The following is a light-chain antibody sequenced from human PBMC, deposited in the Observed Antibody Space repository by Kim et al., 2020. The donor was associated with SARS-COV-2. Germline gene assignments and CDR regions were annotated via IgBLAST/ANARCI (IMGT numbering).Light chain of an antibody. V-gene: IGKV3-15*01. CDR1: QSVSSN. J-gene: IGKJ4*01. Sequence: EIVLTQSPGTLSLSPGERATLSCRASQSVSSNLAWYQQKPGQAPRLLIYGASTRATGIPARFSGSGSGTEFILTISSLKSEDFAVYYCQQYINWPPLTFGGGTKVDIK. CDR3: QQYINWPPLT. CDR2: GAS.